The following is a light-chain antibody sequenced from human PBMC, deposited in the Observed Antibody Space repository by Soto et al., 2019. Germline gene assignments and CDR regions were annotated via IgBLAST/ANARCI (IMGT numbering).Light chain of an antibody. CDR1: QSISSW. CDR3: QQYNSYRWT. J-gene: IGKJ1*01. V-gene: IGKV1-5*03. CDR2: KAS. Sequence: DIKMTQSPSTLSASVGDRVTITCRASQSISSWLDWYQQKPGKAPKLLIYKASSLESGVPSRFNGSGSGTEFTLTISSLQPDDFATYSCQQYNSYRWTFGQGTKVEIK.